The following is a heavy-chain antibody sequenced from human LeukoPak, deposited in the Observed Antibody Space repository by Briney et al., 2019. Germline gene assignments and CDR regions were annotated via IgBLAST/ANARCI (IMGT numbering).Heavy chain of an antibody. J-gene: IGHJ4*02. Sequence: GGSLRLSCAASGFTFSSYAMSWVRQAPGKGLDWVSAISGSGGSTYYADSVKGRFTISRDNSKNTLYLQMNSLRAEDTAVYYCGANLEWLLLDYWGQGTLVTVSS. CDR2: ISGSGGST. CDR3: GANLEWLLLDY. V-gene: IGHV3-23*01. CDR1: GFTFSSYA. D-gene: IGHD3-3*01.